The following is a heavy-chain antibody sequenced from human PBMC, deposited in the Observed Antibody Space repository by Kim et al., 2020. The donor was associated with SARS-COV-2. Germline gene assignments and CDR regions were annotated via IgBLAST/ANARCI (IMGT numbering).Heavy chain of an antibody. CDR1: GFTFSSYS. D-gene: IGHD2-2*01. V-gene: IGHV3-21*01. Sequence: GGSLRLSCAASGFTFSSYSMNWVRQAPGKGLEWVSSISSSSSYIYYADSVKGRFTISRDNAKNSLYLQMNSLRAEDTAVYYCAREEFSSTSLVGDYMDVWGKGTTVTVSS. CDR2: ISSSSSYI. J-gene: IGHJ6*03. CDR3: AREEFSSTSLVGDYMDV.